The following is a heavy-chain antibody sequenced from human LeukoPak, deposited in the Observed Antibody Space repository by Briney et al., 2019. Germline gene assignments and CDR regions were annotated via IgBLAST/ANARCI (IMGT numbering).Heavy chain of an antibody. CDR1: GGSISSGGYY. CDR2: IYYSGST. V-gene: IGHV4-31*03. J-gene: IGHJ3*02. CDR3: AREGVDGAFDI. D-gene: IGHD3-10*01. Sequence: SETLSLTCTVSGGSISSGGYYWSWIRQRPGKGLEWIGYIYYSGSTYYNPSLKSRVTISVDTSKNQFSLKLSSVTAADTAVYYCAREGVDGAFDIWGQGTMVTVSS.